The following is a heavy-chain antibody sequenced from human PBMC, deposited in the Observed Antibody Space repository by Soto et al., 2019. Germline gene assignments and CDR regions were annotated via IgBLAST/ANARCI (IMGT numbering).Heavy chain of an antibody. Sequence: QVQLVQYGAEVKRPGSSVKVSCKASGETFNFYSINWVRQAPGLGLEWMGRVNPILSMSNYAQRFQGRVTMTADKSTSTAYMELSGLRSEDTAIYYCATSYGSGYRAFDFWGQGALVTVSS. CDR3: ATSYGSGYRAFDF. CDR2: VNPILSMS. D-gene: IGHD3-10*01. J-gene: IGHJ4*02. V-gene: IGHV1-69*04. CDR1: GETFNFYS.